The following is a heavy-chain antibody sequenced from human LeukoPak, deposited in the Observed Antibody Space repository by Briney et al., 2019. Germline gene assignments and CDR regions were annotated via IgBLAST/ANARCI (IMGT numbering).Heavy chain of an antibody. Sequence: SVKVSCKASGGTFSSYAISWVRQAPGQGLEWMGGIIPIFGTANYAQKFQGRVTITTDESTSTAYMELSSLRSEDTAACYCARAAKAAYYYDRSGYYFPFDYWGQGTLVTVSS. CDR1: GGTFSSYA. CDR3: ARAAKAAYYYDRSGYYFPFDY. D-gene: IGHD3-22*01. CDR2: IIPIFGTA. V-gene: IGHV1-69*05. J-gene: IGHJ4*02.